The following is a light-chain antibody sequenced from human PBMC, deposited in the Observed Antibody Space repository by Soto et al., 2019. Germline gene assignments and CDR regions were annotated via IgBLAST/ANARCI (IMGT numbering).Light chain of an antibody. CDR2: DAS. CDR1: QDINSY. CDR3: QQYNIYPLT. V-gene: IGKV1D-16*01. J-gene: IGKJ4*01. Sequence: VQMTQSPSSLSASVGDRVTITCRASQDINSYLAWYQQKPGNAPKSLIYDASSLQTRVPSRFSGSESETDFTLNISNLQPEDSATYYCQQYNIYPLTFGGGTKVEIK.